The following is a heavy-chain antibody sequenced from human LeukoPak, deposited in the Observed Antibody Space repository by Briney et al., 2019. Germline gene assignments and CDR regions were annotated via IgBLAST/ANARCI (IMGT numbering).Heavy chain of an antibody. CDR3: AILGGSHDAFDI. Sequence: ASVKVSCKASGYTFTGYYMHWVRQAPGQGLEWMGWINLNSGGTNYAQKFQGRVTMTRDTSISTAYMELSRLRSDDTAVYYCAILGGSHDAFDIWGQGTMVTVSS. J-gene: IGHJ3*02. CDR2: INLNSGGT. V-gene: IGHV1-2*02. CDR1: GYTFTGYY. D-gene: IGHD1-26*01.